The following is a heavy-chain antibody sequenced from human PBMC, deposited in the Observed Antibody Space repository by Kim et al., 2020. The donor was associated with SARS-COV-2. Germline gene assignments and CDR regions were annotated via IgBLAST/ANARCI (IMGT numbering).Heavy chain of an antibody. CDR3: ARYYGNGMDA. D-gene: IGHD3-3*01. V-gene: IGHV3-53*01. CDR2: IYNGGST. CDR1: GFTFSNYD. J-gene: IGHJ6*01. Sequence: GGSLRLSCAASGFTFSNYDMNWVRQAPGRGLEWVSVIYNGGSTYYDVYSMRRRFTFSGDSSKNPLYLKINSLTVDATTYYYSARYYGNGMDARG.